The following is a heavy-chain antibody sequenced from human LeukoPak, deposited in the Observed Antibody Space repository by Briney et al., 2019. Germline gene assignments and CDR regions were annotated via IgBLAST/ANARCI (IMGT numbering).Heavy chain of an antibody. CDR3: ATAIPAAIHAFDI. Sequence: ASVKVSCKVSGYTLTELSMHWVRQAPGKGLEWMGGFDPEDGETIYAQKFQGRVTMTEDTSTDTAYMELSSLRFEDTAVYYCATAIPAAIHAFDIWGQGTMVTVSS. D-gene: IGHD2-2*02. V-gene: IGHV1-24*01. CDR1: GYTLTELS. J-gene: IGHJ3*02. CDR2: FDPEDGET.